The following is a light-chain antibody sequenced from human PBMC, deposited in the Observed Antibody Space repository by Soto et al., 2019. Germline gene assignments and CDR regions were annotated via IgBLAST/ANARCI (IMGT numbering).Light chain of an antibody. CDR1: QSVSSSS. Sequence: EIVLTQSPGTLSSSPGGRATLSCRASQSVSSSSLAWYQQNPGQAPRLLIYEASSRATGIPDRFSGSGSGTDFTLTISRLEPEDFAVYYCQQYGSSRWTFGQGTKVDNK. J-gene: IGKJ1*01. CDR2: EAS. CDR3: QQYGSSRWT. V-gene: IGKV3-20*01.